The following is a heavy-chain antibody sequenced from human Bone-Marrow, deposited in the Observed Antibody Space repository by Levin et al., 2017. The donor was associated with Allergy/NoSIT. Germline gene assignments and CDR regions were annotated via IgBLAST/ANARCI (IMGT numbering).Heavy chain of an antibody. J-gene: IGHJ6*02. CDR2: IYNSGST. V-gene: IGHV4-59*01. CDR3: ARDRTAHFKGMDV. Sequence: PGGSLRLSCTVSNNSISSYYWSWIRQSPGKGLEWIGYIYNSGSTNYNPSLKSRVTISIDTSKNQFSLKLTSVTAADTAVYYCARDRTAHFKGMDVWGQGTTVTVSS. CDR1: NNSISSYY.